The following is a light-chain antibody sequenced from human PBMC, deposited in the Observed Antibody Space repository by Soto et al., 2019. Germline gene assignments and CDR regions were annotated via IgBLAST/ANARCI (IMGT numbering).Light chain of an antibody. CDR3: SSDTTTSPLI. V-gene: IGLV2-14*01. J-gene: IGLJ2*01. CDR1: SSDIGTYNF. Sequence: QSALTQPASVSGSPGQSITISCTGNSSDIGTYNFVSWYQQRPGKAPKLLIHEINNRPSGVSIRFSGSKSGNTASLTISGLQAEDAADYYCSSDTTTSPLIFGGGTKLTVL. CDR2: EIN.